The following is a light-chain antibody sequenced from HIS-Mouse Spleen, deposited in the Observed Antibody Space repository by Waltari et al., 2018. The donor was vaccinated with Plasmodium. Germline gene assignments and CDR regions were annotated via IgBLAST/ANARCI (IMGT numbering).Light chain of an antibody. CDR2: GAS. Sequence: IVMTQSPATLSVSPGERATLACRASQTVSSNLALYPQKPGQAPRLLIYGASARDTGIPARLSGSGSGTEFKHTNSSLQSEDFEVDDGKKYNNWSVTFGDGTKVDIK. CDR1: QTVSSN. V-gene: IGKV3-15*01. J-gene: IGKJ3*01. CDR3: KKYNNWSVT.